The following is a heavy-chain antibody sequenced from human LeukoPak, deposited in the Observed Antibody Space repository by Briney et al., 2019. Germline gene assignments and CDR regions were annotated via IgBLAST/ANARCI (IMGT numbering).Heavy chain of an antibody. CDR2: ISAGNGNT. D-gene: IGHD2-2*01. CDR1: GYTFTSYA. CDR3: ATSDIVVVPAAPPYFQH. V-gene: IGHV1-3*01. Sequence: ASVKFSCKASGYTFTSYAMLWVRQDPGQRLEWMGWISAGNGNTKYSQKFQGRVTITRDTSASTAYMELSSLRSEDTAVYYCATSDIVVVPAAPPYFQHWGQGTLVTVSS. J-gene: IGHJ1*01.